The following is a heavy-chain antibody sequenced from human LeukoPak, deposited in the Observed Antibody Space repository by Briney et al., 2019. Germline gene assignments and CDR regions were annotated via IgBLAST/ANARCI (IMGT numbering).Heavy chain of an antibody. V-gene: IGHV3-23*01. CDR2: ISNSDGKT. CDR3: AKSQHTVGATDAFDI. CDR1: GFTFSSYA. Sequence: GGSLRLSCAASGFTFSSYAMSWVRQAPGKGLEWVSTISNSDGKTYYADSVKGRFTISRDNSKNTLCLQMNSLRAEDTAVYYCAKSQHTVGATDAFDIWGQGTMVTVSS. D-gene: IGHD1-26*01. J-gene: IGHJ3*02.